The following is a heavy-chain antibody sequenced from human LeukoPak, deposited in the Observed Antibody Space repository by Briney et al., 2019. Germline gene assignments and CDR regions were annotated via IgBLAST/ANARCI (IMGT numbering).Heavy chain of an antibody. D-gene: IGHD4-11*01. CDR1: GFTFTNSA. CDR2: IVAGSGNT. CDR3: AAGLLYSNSTSPFDY. Sequence: ASVKVSCKASGFTFTNSAMQWVRQARGQRLEWIGWIVAGSGNTNYAQKFLERVTITRDMSTTTAYMELSSLRSEDTAVYYCAAGLLYSNSTSPFDYWGQGTLVTVSS. J-gene: IGHJ4*02. V-gene: IGHV1-58*02.